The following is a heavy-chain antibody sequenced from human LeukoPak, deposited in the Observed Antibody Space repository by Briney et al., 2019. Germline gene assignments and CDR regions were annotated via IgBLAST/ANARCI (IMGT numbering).Heavy chain of an antibody. D-gene: IGHD3-3*01. CDR3: ASLEPPYYDFWSGKKYGMDV. V-gene: IGHV1-18*01. CDR2: ISAYNGNT. Sequence: ASVKVSCKASGYTFTSYGISWVRQAPGQGLEWMGWISAYNGNTNYAQKLQGRVTMTTDTSTSTAYMELRSLRSDDTAVYYCASLEPPYYDFWSGKKYGMDVWGQGTTVTVSS. J-gene: IGHJ6*02. CDR1: GYTFTSYG.